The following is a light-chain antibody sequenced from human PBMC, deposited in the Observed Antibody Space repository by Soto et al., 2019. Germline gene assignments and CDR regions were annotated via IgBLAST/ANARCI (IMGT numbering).Light chain of an antibody. V-gene: IGLV2-23*02. CDR2: EVI. CDR3: CSYAGSNNFVV. Sequence: QSVLTQPASVSGSPGQSITISCTGTSSYVGSYNLVSWYQQHPGKAPKLMIYEVIKRPSGVSNRFSGSKSDTTASLTISGLQAEDEADYYCCSYAGSNNFVVFGGGTKLTVL. J-gene: IGLJ2*01. CDR1: SSYVGSYNL.